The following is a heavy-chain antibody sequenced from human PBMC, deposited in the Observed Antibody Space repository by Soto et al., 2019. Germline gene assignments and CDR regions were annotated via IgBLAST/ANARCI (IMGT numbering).Heavy chain of an antibody. D-gene: IGHD3-3*01. V-gene: IGHV3-23*01. J-gene: IGHJ5*02. Sequence: PGGSLRLSCAASGFTFSSYAMSWVRQAPGKGLEWVSAISGSGGSTYYADSVKGRFTISRDNSKNTLYLQMNSLRAEDTAVYYCAKEGLRFLEWSAGFDPWGQGTLVTVSS. CDR1: GFTFSSYA. CDR2: ISGSGGST. CDR3: AKEGLRFLEWSAGFDP.